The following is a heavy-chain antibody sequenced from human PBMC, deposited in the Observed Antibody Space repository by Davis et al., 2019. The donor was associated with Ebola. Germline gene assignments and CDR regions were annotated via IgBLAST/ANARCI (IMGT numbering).Heavy chain of an antibody. J-gene: IGHJ6*02. V-gene: IGHV1-3*01. Sequence: ASVKVSCKTSGYTFTDYAMHWVRQAPGQRLEWMGWINAGNGNTKYSEKFQGRVTITSDTSASTAYMELSSLRSEDTAVFYCARIILGRDFYGMDVWGQETTVTVS. D-gene: IGHD3-10*01. CDR1: GYTFTDYA. CDR3: ARIILGRDFYGMDV. CDR2: INAGNGNT.